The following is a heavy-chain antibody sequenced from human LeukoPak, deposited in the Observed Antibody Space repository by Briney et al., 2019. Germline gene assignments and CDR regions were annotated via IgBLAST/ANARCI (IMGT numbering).Heavy chain of an antibody. CDR1: RFTFSSYG. CDR3: AKDRCSNGVGCYYYYMDV. J-gene: IGHJ6*03. Sequence: GGSLRLSCAASRFTFSSYGMHWARQAPGKGLEWVAYIQYDGSNEQYADSVKGRFSISRDSSKNILYLQMNSLRAEDTAVYYCAKDRCSNGVGCYYYYMDVWGKGTTVTISS. V-gene: IGHV3-30*02. D-gene: IGHD2-8*01. CDR2: IQYDGSNE.